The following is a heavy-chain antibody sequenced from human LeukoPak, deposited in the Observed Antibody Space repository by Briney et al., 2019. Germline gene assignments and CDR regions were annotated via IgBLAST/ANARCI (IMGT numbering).Heavy chain of an antibody. CDR1: GGSISSYY. V-gene: IGHV4-59*01. D-gene: IGHD6-13*01. J-gene: IGHJ3*02. CDR3: ARTYSSSWFDAFDI. CDR2: IYYSGST. Sequence: NPSETLSFTCTVSGGSISSYYWSWIRQPPGEGLEWIGYIYYSGSTNYNPSLKSRVTISVDTSKNQFSLKLSSVTAADTAVYYCARTYSSSWFDAFDIWGQGTVVTVSS.